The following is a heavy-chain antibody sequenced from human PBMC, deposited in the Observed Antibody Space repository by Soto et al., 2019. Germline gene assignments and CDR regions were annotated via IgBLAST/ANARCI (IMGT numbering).Heavy chain of an antibody. CDR2: IYPGDSDT. J-gene: IGHJ6*02. Sequence: GESLKISCKGSGYSITSYWIGWVRQMPGKGLEWMGIIYPGDSDTRYSPSFQGQVTISADKSISTAYLQWSSLKASDTAMYYCARQKYCSGGSCYFHSIYYHGMDVWGQGTTVTVSS. V-gene: IGHV5-51*01. D-gene: IGHD2-15*01. CDR1: GYSITSYW. CDR3: ARQKYCSGGSCYFHSIYYHGMDV.